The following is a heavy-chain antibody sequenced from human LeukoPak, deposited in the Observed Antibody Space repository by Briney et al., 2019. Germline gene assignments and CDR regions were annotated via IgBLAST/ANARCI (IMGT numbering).Heavy chain of an antibody. D-gene: IGHD5-12*01. J-gene: IGHJ4*02. CDR2: INHSGST. V-gene: IGHV4-34*01. CDR3: ARYHSGYVPMYRY. Sequence: TSETLSLTCAVYGGSFSGYYWSWIRQPPGKGLEWIGEINHSGSTNYNPSLKSRATISVDTSKNQFSLKLSSVTAADTAVYYCARYHSGYVPMYRYWGQGTLVTVSS. CDR1: GGSFSGYY.